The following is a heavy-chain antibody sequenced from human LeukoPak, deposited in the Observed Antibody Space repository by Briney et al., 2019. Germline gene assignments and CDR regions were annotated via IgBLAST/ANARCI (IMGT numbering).Heavy chain of an antibody. Sequence: GGSLRLSCAASGFTFSNYGMHWVRQAPGKGLGWVAFIRNDGSDKYYADSVKGRCTISRDNSKNTLYLQMNSLRAEDTAVYYCAKDPTVTTLAPRFDPWGQGTLVTVSS. J-gene: IGHJ5*02. CDR1: GFTFSNYG. CDR2: IRNDGSDK. D-gene: IGHD4-17*01. CDR3: AKDPTVTTLAPRFDP. V-gene: IGHV3-30*02.